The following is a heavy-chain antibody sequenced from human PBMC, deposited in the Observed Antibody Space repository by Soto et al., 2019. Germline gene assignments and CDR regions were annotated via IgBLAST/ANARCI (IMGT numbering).Heavy chain of an antibody. CDR2: LDGAGGST. D-gene: IGHD3-10*01. CDR3: AAPRDEYGSGVSWFTYGMDI. Sequence: GGSLRLSCLASGFTFSDYAMTWVRHVPGRGLEWVASLDGAGGSTYYADSVRGRFTISRDNSQNTLFLQMKGLTVDDTAIYYCAAPRDEYGSGVSWFTYGMDIWGQGTTVTVSS. CDR1: GFTFSDYA. V-gene: IGHV3-23*01. J-gene: IGHJ6*02.